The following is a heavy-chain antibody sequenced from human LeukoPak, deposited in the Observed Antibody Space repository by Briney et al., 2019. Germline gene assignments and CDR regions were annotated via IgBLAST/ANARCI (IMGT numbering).Heavy chain of an antibody. V-gene: IGHV3-13*04. CDR3: ARGDGSFDY. Sequence: PGGSLRLSCAASGFTFSRYDMHWVRQATGKGLEWVSAIGSAGDTYYTDSVKGGFTISRENTKNTLYLQMKSLRAGDTAVYYCARGDGSFDYWGQGILVTVSS. CDR1: GFTFSRYD. D-gene: IGHD5-24*01. CDR2: IGSAGDT. J-gene: IGHJ4*02.